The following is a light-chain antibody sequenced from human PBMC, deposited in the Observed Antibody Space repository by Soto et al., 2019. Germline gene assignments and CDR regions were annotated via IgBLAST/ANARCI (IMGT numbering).Light chain of an antibody. V-gene: IGKV3-20*01. CDR1: QSVSSSY. CDR3: QHYGSSLWT. Sequence: EIVLTQSPGTLSVSPGERATLSCRASQSVSSSYLAWYQQKPGQAPRLLIYGASSRATGIPDRFSGSGSETDFTLTISRLEPEDFAVYYCQHYGSSLWTFGQGTKVEIK. J-gene: IGKJ1*01. CDR2: GAS.